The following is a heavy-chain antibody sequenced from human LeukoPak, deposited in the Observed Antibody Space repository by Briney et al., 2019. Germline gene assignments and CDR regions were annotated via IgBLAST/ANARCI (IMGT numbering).Heavy chain of an antibody. CDR3: ARAPPRGYDYVWGSYRWYYFDY. Sequence: SETLSLTCAVYGGSFSGYYWSWTRQPPGKGLEWIGEINHSGSTNYNPSLKSRVTISVDTSKNQFSPKLSSVTAADTAVYYCARAPPRGYDYVWGSYRWYYFDYWGQGTLVTVSS. CDR2: INHSGST. V-gene: IGHV4-34*01. J-gene: IGHJ4*02. CDR1: GGSFSGYY. D-gene: IGHD3-16*02.